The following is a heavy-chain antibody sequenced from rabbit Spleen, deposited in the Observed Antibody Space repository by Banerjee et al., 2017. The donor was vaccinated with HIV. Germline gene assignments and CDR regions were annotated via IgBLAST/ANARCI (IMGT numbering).Heavy chain of an antibody. D-gene: IGHD4-1*01. CDR3: ARDLDGVIGWNFGW. Sequence: QSLEESGGDLVKPGASLTLTCTASGVSFSFSSYMCWVRQAPGKGLEWIACIDAGSSGFTYFATWAKGRFTISKTSSTTVTLQMTRLTAADTATYFCARDLDGVIGWNFGWWGPGTLVTVS. CDR1: GVSFSFSSY. V-gene: IGHV1S40*01. CDR2: IDAGSSGFT. J-gene: IGHJ4*01.